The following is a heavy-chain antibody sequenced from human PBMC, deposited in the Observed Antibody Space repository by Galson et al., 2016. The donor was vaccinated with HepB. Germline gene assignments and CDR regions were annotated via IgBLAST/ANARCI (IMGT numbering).Heavy chain of an antibody. D-gene: IGHD6-19*01. J-gene: IGHJ4*02. V-gene: IGHV3-7*01. CDR2: IKEDGSEK. CDR3: ARIPWLATYFDY. Sequence: SLRLSCAASGFIFNTYWMGWVRQAPGKGLEWVANIKEDGSEKDYVDSVKGRFTVSRDNAKDSLFLQMNSLRAEDTAVYFCARIPWLATYFDYWGQGTLVTVSS. CDR1: GFIFNTYW.